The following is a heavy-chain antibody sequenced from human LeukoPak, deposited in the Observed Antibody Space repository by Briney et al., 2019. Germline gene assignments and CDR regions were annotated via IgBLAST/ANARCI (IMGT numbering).Heavy chain of an antibody. D-gene: IGHD3-22*01. V-gene: IGHV3-33*08. CDR1: GFTFSSYG. CDR3: ARGYYYDSSGYYVALDY. Sequence: GGSLRLSCAASGFTFSSYGMHWVRQAPGKGLEWVAVIWYDGSNKYYADSVKGRFTISRDNSKNTLYLQMNSLRAEDTAVYYCARGYYYDSSGYYVALDYWGQGTLVTVSS. CDR2: IWYDGSNK. J-gene: IGHJ4*02.